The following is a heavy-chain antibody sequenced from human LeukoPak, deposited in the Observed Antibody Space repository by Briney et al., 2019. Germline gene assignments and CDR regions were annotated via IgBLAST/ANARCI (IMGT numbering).Heavy chain of an antibody. J-gene: IGHJ4*02. D-gene: IGHD5-12*01. CDR3: ARGVRGYSGHDYYFDY. Sequence: PSETLSLTCTVSGGSISSYYWSWIRQPPGKGLEWIGYIYYSGSTNYNPSLKSRVTISVDTSKNQFSLKLSSVTAADTAVYYCARGVRGYSGHDYYFDYWGQGTLVTVSS. CDR2: IYYSGST. V-gene: IGHV4-59*01. CDR1: GGSISSYY.